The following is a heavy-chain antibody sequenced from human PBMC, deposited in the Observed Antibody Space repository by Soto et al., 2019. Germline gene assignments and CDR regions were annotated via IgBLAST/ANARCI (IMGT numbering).Heavy chain of an antibody. CDR3: ARIRAGTYYYYYMDV. Sequence: QVQLQESGPGLVKPSETLSLTCTVSGGSISSYYWSWIRQPPGKGLEWIGYIYYSGSTNYNPSLKSRVNISVDTSKNQFSLKLSSVTAADTAVYYCARIRAGTYYYYYMDVWGKGTTVTVSS. CDR2: IYYSGST. CDR1: GGSISSYY. J-gene: IGHJ6*03. V-gene: IGHV4-59*01.